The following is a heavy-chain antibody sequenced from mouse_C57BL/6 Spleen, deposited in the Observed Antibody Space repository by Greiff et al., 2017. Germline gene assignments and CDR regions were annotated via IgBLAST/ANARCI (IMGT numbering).Heavy chain of an antibody. V-gene: IGHV1-66*01. CDR2: IYPGSGNT. Sequence: VQLQQSGPELVKPGASVKISCKASGYSFTSYYIHWVKQRPGQGLEWIGWIYPGSGNTKYNEKFKGKATLTADTSSSTAYMQLSSLTSEDSAVYYCASGGLRRDWYFDVWGTGTTVTVSS. CDR1: GYSFTSYY. D-gene: IGHD2-4*01. CDR3: ASGGLRRDWYFDV. J-gene: IGHJ1*03.